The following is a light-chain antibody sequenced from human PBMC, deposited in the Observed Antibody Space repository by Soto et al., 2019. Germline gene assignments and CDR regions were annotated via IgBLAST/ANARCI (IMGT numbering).Light chain of an antibody. CDR3: QQYGSSPWA. Sequence: EIVLTQSPGTLSLSPGERATLSCRASQSVTSSYLAWYQQKPGQAPRLLIHGASSRATGIPARFSGSGSETDFTLTISRLEPEDFAVYYCQQYGSSPWAFGQGNKVDIK. V-gene: IGKV3-20*01. CDR2: GAS. CDR1: QSVTSSY. J-gene: IGKJ1*01.